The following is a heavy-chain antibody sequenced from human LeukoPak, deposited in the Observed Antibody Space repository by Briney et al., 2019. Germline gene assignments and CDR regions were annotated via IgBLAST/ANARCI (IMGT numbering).Heavy chain of an antibody. CDR1: GFTFSSYA. J-gene: IGHJ4*02. CDR3: KWESGTRSFDY. V-gene: IGHV3-30-3*01. D-gene: IGHD1-1*01. Sequence: GGSLRLSCAASGFTFSSYAMHWVRQAPGKGLEWVAVISYDGSNKYYADSVKGRFTISRDNSKNTLYLQMNSLRVEDTAVYYCKWESGTRSFDYWGQGTLVTVPS. CDR2: ISYDGSNK.